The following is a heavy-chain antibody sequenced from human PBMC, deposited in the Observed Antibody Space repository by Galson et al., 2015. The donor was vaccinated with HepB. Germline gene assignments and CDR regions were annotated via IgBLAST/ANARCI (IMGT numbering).Heavy chain of an antibody. D-gene: IGHD3-16*01. J-gene: IGHJ4*02. Sequence: SLRLSCAGSGFTFSSYWMHWVRQAPGEGLVWVSRINSDGSITNYADSVKGRFTISRDNAKNTLYLQMESLRAEDTAVYYCASRSFGATGGASIDSWGQGTLVTVSS. CDR3: ASRSFGATGGASIDS. CDR2: INSDGSIT. CDR1: GFTFSSYW. V-gene: IGHV3-74*01.